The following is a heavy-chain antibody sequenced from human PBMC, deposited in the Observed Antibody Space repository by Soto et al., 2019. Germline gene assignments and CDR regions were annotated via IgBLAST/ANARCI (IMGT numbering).Heavy chain of an antibody. J-gene: IGHJ6*02. CDR3: ARIGIAAAQTLDYYYGMDV. D-gene: IGHD6-13*01. CDR1: GFSLSNARMG. Sequence: QVTLKESGPVLVKPTETLTLTCTVSGFSLSNARMGVSWIRQPPGKALEWLAHIFSNDEKSSSKSLKSRRTSSKDTSKSQVVLTMTNMDPVDTATYYCARIGIAAAQTLDYYYGMDVWGQGTTVTVSS. V-gene: IGHV2-26*01. CDR2: IFSNDEK.